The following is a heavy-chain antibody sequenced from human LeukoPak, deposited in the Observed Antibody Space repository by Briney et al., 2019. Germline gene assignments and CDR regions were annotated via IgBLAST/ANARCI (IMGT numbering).Heavy chain of an antibody. V-gene: IGHV4-34*01. J-gene: IGHJ4*02. Sequence: PSETLSLTCAVYGGSFSGYYWSWIRQPPGKGLEWIGEINHSGSTNYNPSLKSRVTISVDTSKNQFSLKLSSVTAADTAVYCCARVPYDFRSGYLKGPDYWGQGTLVTVSS. CDR2: INHSGST. D-gene: IGHD3-3*01. CDR3: ARVPYDFRSGYLKGPDY. CDR1: GGSFSGYY.